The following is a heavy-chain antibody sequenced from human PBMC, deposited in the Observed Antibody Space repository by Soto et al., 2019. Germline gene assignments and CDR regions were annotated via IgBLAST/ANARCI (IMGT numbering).Heavy chain of an antibody. CDR2: MNPNSGNT. Sequence: QVQLAQSGAEVKKPGASVKVSCKASGYTFTSYDINWVRQATGQGLEWMGWMNPNSGNTGYAQKFQGRVTMTRNTSISTAYMELSSLRSEDTAVYYCARGHSCSGGSCYGVFDYWGQGTLVTVSS. CDR3: ARGHSCSGGSCYGVFDY. V-gene: IGHV1-8*01. D-gene: IGHD2-15*01. CDR1: GYTFTSYD. J-gene: IGHJ4*02.